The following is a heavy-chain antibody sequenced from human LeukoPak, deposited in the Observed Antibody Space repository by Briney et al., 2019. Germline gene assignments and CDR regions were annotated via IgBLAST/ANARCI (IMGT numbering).Heavy chain of an antibody. V-gene: IGHV4-59*12. Sequence: TSETLSLTCTVSGGSISSYYWSWIRQPPGKGLEWIGYIYYSGSTNYNPSLKSRVTISVDTSKNQFSLKLSSVTAADTAVYYCAGEVSDGYTAFDIWGQGTMVTVSS. CDR1: GGSISSYY. CDR2: IYYSGST. J-gene: IGHJ3*02. D-gene: IGHD5-24*01. CDR3: AGEVSDGYTAFDI.